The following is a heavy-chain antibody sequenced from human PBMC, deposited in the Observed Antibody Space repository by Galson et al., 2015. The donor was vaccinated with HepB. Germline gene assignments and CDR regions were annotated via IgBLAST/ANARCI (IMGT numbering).Heavy chain of an antibody. CDR1: GFSLSTSGMC. V-gene: IGHV2-70*01. CDR2: IDWDDDK. D-gene: IGHD1-14*01. Sequence: PALVKPTQTLTLTCTFSGFSLSTSGMCVSWIRQPPGKALEWLALIDWDDDKYYSASLKTRLTISKDTSKNQVVLTMTNMDPVDTATYYCARLRGGQPGTYYDYGMDFWGQGTTVTVSS. J-gene: IGHJ6*02. CDR3: ARLRGGQPGTYYDYGMDF.